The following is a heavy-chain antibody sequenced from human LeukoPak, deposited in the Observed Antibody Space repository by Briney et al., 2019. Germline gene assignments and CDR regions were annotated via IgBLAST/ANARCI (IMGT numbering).Heavy chain of an antibody. J-gene: IGHJ3*02. CDR1: GFTFSSYG. D-gene: IGHD3-22*01. Sequence: GGSLRLSCAASGFTFSSYGMHWVRQASGKGLEWVAVIWYDGSNKYYADSVKGRFTISRDNSKNTLYLQMNSLRAEDTAVYYCARDVPAYYYDSSGYTDAFDIWGQGTMVTVSS. V-gene: IGHV3-33*01. CDR2: IWYDGSNK. CDR3: ARDVPAYYYDSSGYTDAFDI.